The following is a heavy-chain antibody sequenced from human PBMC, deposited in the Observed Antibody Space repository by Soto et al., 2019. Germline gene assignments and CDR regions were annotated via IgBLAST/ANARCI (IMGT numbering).Heavy chain of an antibody. CDR3: TRVGLRLLERPTIEGFDS. J-gene: IGHJ5*01. V-gene: IGHV3-74*01. D-gene: IGHD3-3*01. CDR1: DFIFSNYW. Sequence: VQLVESGGRLVQRGGSLRLSCAASDFIFSNYWMHWVRQAPGEGLVWVARINSDGSVTRYADSVKGRFTISRDNAKNMLYLEMNSLGADDTGVYYCTRVGLRLLERPTIEGFDSWGQGTLVSVSS. CDR2: INSDGSVT.